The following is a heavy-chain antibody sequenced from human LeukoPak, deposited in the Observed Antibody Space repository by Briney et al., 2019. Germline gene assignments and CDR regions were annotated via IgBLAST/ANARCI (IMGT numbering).Heavy chain of an antibody. D-gene: IGHD3-22*01. V-gene: IGHV4-39*02. J-gene: IGHJ3*02. CDR1: DGSIINNNHY. CDR2: ISYSGGT. Sequence: SETLSLTCTASDGSIINNNHYWGWTRQPPGKGLEWIGSISYSGGTAYNPSLRSRVTISVDTSKNQFSLKVNSVTAADTAVYYCAREVEYYDSSGYRPHAFDIWGQGTLVTVSS. CDR3: AREVEYYDSSGYRPHAFDI.